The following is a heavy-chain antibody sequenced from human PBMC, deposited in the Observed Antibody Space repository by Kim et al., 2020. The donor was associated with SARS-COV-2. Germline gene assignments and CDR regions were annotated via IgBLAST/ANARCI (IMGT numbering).Heavy chain of an antibody. V-gene: IGHV1-18*01. CDR1: GYTFTSYG. CDR3: ARYYYDSSGYYPPDY. CDR2: ISAYNGNT. J-gene: IGHJ4*02. Sequence: ASVKVSCNASGYTFTSYGISWVRQAPGQGLEWMGWISAYNGNTNYAQKLQGRVTMTTDTSTSTAYMELRSLRSDDTAVYYCARYYYDSSGYYPPDYWGQGTLVTVSS. D-gene: IGHD3-22*01.